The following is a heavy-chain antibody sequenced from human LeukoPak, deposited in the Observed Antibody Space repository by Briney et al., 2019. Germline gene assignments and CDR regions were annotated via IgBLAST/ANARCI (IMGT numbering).Heavy chain of an antibody. D-gene: IGHD1-26*01. V-gene: IGHV4-61*02. J-gene: IGHJ5*02. Sequence: SQTLSLTCTVSGGSISSGSYYWSWIRQPAGKGLEWIGRIYTSGSTNYNPSLKSRVTISVDTSKNQFSLKLSSVTAADTAVYYCARDPSTSGSYFLFDPWGQGTLVTVSS. CDR2: IYTSGST. CDR3: ARDPSTSGSYFLFDP. CDR1: GGSISSGSYY.